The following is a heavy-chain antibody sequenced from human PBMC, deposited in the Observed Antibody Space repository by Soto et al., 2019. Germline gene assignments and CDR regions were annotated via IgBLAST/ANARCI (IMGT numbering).Heavy chain of an antibody. D-gene: IGHD3-3*01. Sequence: APMKVSCNSSVYTFSKYEINWVRPASGQGLEWMGRMNPNDGNTGYAQNFQGRVSMTRNTSINTAYMELSSLRSDDTAVYYCARGPRESGEWLLFDYWGQGDLVTFS. CDR1: VYTFSKYE. V-gene: IGHV1-8*01. CDR3: ARGPRESGEWLLFDY. J-gene: IGHJ4*02. CDR2: MNPNDGNT.